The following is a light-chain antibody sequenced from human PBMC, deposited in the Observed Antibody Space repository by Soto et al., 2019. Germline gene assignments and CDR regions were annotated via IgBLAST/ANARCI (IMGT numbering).Light chain of an antibody. Sequence: NFMLTQPHSVSESPGKTVTIYCTRSSGSIASNYVQWYQQRPGSAPTTVIHEDNQRPSGVPDRFSGSIDSSSNSASLTISGLKSEDEADYYCQSYDSSNRVFGGGTKLTVL. J-gene: IGLJ3*02. CDR2: EDN. CDR3: QSYDSSNRV. CDR1: SGSIASNY. V-gene: IGLV6-57*04.